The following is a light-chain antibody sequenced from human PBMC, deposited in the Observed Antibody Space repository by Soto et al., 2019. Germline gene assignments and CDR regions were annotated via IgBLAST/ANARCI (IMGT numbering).Light chain of an antibody. V-gene: IGKV1-5*01. CDR2: DAS. CDR1: QSIGSW. Sequence: DIQMTQSPSTLSASVGDRVTITCRASQSIGSWLAWYQQKPGKAPKVLIYDASSLESGVPSRFSGSGSGTEFTLTISSLQPDDFATYYCQEYKSYTWTFGQGTKVDIK. J-gene: IGKJ1*01. CDR3: QEYKSYTWT.